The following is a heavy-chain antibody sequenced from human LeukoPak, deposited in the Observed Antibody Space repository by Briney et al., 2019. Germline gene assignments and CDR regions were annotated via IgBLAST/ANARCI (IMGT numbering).Heavy chain of an antibody. CDR3: TTYHGGVLGDS. CDR1: GLTFNNYA. J-gene: IGHJ5*01. Sequence: GGSLRLSCAVSGLTFNNYAMSWVRQAPGKGLEWVSAISKSGDHTYYAASAKGRFTIYRDNSKNTQYLQMNSLKTEDTAVYYCTTYHGGVLGDSWGQGTLVTVSS. CDR2: ISKSGDHT. V-gene: IGHV3-23*01. D-gene: IGHD2-8*02.